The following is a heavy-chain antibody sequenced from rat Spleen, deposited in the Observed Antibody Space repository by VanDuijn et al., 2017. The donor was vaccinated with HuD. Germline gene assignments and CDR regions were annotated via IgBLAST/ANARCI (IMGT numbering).Heavy chain of an antibody. CDR2: ISPSGGST. J-gene: IGHJ2*01. CDR1: GFTFSDYY. CDR3: ARHWPKTALDY. V-gene: IGHV5-25*01. Sequence: EVQLVESDGALVQPGRSLKLSCAASGFTFSDYYMAWVRQAPTKGLEWVATISPSGGSTYYRDSVKGRFTISLDNAKSTLYLQMDSLRSEDTATYYCARHWPKTALDYWGQGVTVTVSS.